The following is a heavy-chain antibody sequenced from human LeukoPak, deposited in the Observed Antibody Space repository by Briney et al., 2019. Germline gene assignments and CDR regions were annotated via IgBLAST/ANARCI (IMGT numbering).Heavy chain of an antibody. J-gene: IGHJ4*02. CDR1: GGSISSYY. D-gene: IGHD1-26*01. CDR3: ARSTKWELQFDY. V-gene: IGHV4-59*01. Sequence: SSETLSLTCTVSGGSISSYYWSWIRQPPGKGLEWIGYIYYSGNTNYNPSLKSRVTISVDTSKNQFSLKLSSVTAADTAVYYCARSTKWELQFDYWGQGTLVTVSS. CDR2: IYYSGNT.